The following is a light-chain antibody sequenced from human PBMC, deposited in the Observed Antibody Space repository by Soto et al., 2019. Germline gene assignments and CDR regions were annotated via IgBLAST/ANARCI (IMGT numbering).Light chain of an antibody. CDR2: EVS. CDR3: SSYTSSSAYG. CDR1: SSDVGGYNS. J-gene: IGLJ1*01. Sequence: QSVLTQPASVSGSPGQSITISCAGNSSDVGGYNSVSWYQQYPGQAPKLMIYEVSNRPSGLSSRFSGSKSGNTASLTISGLQAEDEADYYCSSYTSSSAYGFGSGTKLTVL. V-gene: IGLV2-14*01.